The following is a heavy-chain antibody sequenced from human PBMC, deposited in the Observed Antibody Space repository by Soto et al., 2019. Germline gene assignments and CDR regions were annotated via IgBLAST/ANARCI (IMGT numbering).Heavy chain of an antibody. J-gene: IGHJ6*02. CDR1: GGSISSGDYY. CDR3: ARGSRGCGGVAPFYYYFGMDV. Sequence: QVQLQESGPGLVKPSQTLSLTCTVSGGSISSGDYYWSWIRQPPGKGLEWIGYIYYSGSTYYNPPLKGRVSLSLDPSKYLFSLKLSALTVADTAVYYCARGSRGCGGVAPFYYYFGMDVWGQGPTVTVSS. D-gene: IGHD2-15*01. V-gene: IGHV4-30-4*01. CDR2: IYYSGST.